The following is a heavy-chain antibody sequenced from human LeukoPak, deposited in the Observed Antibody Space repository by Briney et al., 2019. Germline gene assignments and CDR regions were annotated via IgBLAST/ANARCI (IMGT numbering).Heavy chain of an antibody. J-gene: IGHJ4*02. D-gene: IGHD3-10*01. CDR3: ARLSSAMVRAPDY. V-gene: IGHV5-51*01. Sequence: GESLKISCKGSGYSFTSYWIGWVRQLPGKGLEWMGIIYPGDSDTRYSPSFQGQVTISADKSVSTAYLQWSSLKASDTAMYYCARLSSAMVRAPDYWGQGTLVTVSS. CDR1: GYSFTSYW. CDR2: IYPGDSDT.